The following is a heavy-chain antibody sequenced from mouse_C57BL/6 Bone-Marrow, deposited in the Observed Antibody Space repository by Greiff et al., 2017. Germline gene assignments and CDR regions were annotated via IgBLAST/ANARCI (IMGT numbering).Heavy chain of an antibody. J-gene: IGHJ4*01. CDR1: GYTFTDYY. Sequence: VQLKQSGPELVKPGASVTISCKASGYTFTDYYMYWVKQSHGKSLEWIGDINPNNGGPSYNQKFNGQATLTVAQSSRTAYVALRSLTSEDSAVYYCARNNYDAMDYWGQGTSVTVSS. CDR3: ARNNYDAMDY. V-gene: IGHV1-26*01. CDR2: INPNNGGP.